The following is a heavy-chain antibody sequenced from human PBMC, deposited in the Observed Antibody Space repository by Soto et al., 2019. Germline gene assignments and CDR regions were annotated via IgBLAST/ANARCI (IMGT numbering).Heavy chain of an antibody. V-gene: IGHV3-23*01. Sequence: EVHLLESGGGLVQPGGSLRLSCAASGFTFRNLAMGWVRQAPGKGLEWVSVINNGGDITYHSDSVKGRFTISRDNSKNTLLLQMNSLRAEDSAVYYCAKDATRTDGWYYFDYWGQGALVAVSS. D-gene: IGHD6-19*01. J-gene: IGHJ4*02. CDR3: AKDATRTDGWYYFDY. CDR2: INNGGDIT. CDR1: GFTFRNLA.